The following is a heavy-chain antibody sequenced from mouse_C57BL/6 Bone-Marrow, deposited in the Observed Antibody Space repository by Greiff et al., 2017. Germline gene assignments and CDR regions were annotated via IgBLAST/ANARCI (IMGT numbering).Heavy chain of an antibody. CDR1: GYTFTSYW. CDR3: AIPPISLGSSYAMDY. Sequence: QVQLQQPGTELVKPGASVRLSCKASGYTFTSYWMHWVKQRPGQGLEWIGNINPSNGGTNYNEKFKSKATLTVDKSSSTAYMQLSSLTSEDSAVYYCAIPPISLGSSYAMDYWGQGTSVTVSS. D-gene: IGHD1-1*01. CDR2: INPSNGGT. V-gene: IGHV1-53*01. J-gene: IGHJ4*01.